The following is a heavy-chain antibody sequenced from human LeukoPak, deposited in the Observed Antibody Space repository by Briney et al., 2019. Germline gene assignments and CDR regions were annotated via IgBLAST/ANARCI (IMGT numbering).Heavy chain of an antibody. Sequence: GGSLRLSCAASGFTFSSYGMHWVRQAPGKGLEGVAVISYDGSNKYYAASVKGRFTISRDNSKNTLYLQMNSLRAEDTAVYYCAKGIIAARRQSGDYGMDVWGQGTTVTVSS. CDR2: ISYDGSNK. CDR3: AKGIIAARRQSGDYGMDV. V-gene: IGHV3-30*18. J-gene: IGHJ6*02. CDR1: GFTFSSYG. D-gene: IGHD6-6*01.